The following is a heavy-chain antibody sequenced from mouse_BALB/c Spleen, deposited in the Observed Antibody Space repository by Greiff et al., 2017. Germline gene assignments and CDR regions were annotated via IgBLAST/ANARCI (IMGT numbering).Heavy chain of an antibody. Sequence: EVKLEESGPSLVKPSQTLSLTCSVTGDSITSGYWNWIRKFPGNKLEYMGYISYSGSTYYNPSLKSRISITRDTSKNQYYLQLNSVTTEDTATYYCAKGTYYGNLAWFAYWGQGTLVTVSA. J-gene: IGHJ3*01. D-gene: IGHD2-10*01. V-gene: IGHV3-8*02. CDR3: AKGTYYGNLAWFAY. CDR1: GDSITSGY. CDR2: ISYSGST.